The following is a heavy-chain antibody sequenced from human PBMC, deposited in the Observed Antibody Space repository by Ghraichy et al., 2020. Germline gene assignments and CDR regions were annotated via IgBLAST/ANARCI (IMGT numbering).Heavy chain of an antibody. Sequence: ASVKVSCKASGSTFSSYYMHWVRQSPLQVLEWMGIINPSGGSTSYAQKFQGRVTMTRDTSTSTVYMELSSLRSEDTAVYYCARDRRDYYGSGSSNWFDPWGQGTLVTVSS. D-gene: IGHD3-10*01. J-gene: IGHJ5*02. V-gene: IGHV1-46*01. CDR1: GSTFSSYY. CDR3: ARDRRDYYGSGSSNWFDP. CDR2: INPSGGST.